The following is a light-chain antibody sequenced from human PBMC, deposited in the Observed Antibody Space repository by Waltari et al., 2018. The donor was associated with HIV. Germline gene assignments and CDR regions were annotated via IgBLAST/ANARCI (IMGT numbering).Light chain of an antibody. V-gene: IGLV2-8*01. J-gene: IGLJ2*01. CDR1: SSDVGAYNY. Sequence: QSALTQPPSASGSPGQSVTISCTGTSSDVGAYNYVSWYQQHPGQAPKLRIWEDCKRPSGVPERFPGSKSVNTASLTVSGLQADDEADYYCTSYAGNNLVVGGGTKMTVL. CDR3: TSYAGNNLV. CDR2: EDC.